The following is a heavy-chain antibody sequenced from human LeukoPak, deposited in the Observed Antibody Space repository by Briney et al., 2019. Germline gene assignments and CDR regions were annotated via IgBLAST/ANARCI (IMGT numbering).Heavy chain of an antibody. CDR3: ARDGCGGDCYTGYNIDV. D-gene: IGHD2-21*02. CDR1: GDSVSSNSVA. CDR2: TYFRSKWYN. J-gene: IGHJ6*03. Sequence: SQTLSLTCAISGDSVSSNSVAWHWIRQPPSRCFEWLGRTYFRSKWYNEYAVSVKSPISINPDTSKNQFSLQLNSVTPEDTAVYYCARDGCGGDCYTGYNIDVWGKGTTVTVSS. V-gene: IGHV6-1*01.